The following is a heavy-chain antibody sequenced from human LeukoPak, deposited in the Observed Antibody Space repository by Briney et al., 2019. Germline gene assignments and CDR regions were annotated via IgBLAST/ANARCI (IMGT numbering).Heavy chain of an antibody. CDR3: ASRKLGNDY. V-gene: IGHV4-61*02. J-gene: IGHJ4*02. CDR1: GDSISSGDYY. Sequence: SETLSLTCTVSGDSISSGDYYWSWIRQPAGKGLEWIGRISSSGSTNYNPSLKSRVTISADTSQNQFSLKLSSVTAADTAVYYCASRKLGNDYWGQGTLVTVSS. CDR2: ISSSGST. D-gene: IGHD7-27*01.